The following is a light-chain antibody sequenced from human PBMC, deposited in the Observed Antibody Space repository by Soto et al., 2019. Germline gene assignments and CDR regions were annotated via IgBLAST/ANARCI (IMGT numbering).Light chain of an antibody. V-gene: IGLV4-69*01. CDR1: SGHSSYA. J-gene: IGLJ2*01. CDR2: LNNDGSH. Sequence: QSVLTQSPSASASLGASVKLTCTLSSGHSSYAIAWHQQQPEKGPRYLMRLNNDGSHSKGDGIPDRFSGSSSGAERHLTISSLQSEDEADYYCQTWGTGIGVFGGGTQLTVL. CDR3: QTWGTGIGV.